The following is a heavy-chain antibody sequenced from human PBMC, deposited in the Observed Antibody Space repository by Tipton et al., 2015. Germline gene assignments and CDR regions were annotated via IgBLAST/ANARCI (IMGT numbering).Heavy chain of an antibody. V-gene: IGHV4-61*01. CDR2: ISNTGYT. Sequence: TLSLTCTVSGGSVGSYNYYWSWIRQPPGKGLEWIGYISNTGYTHYNPSLKSRVTISLDTSKNQFSLTLNSVTAADTAVYYCARDLEHGMDVWGQGTTVTVSS. CDR3: ARDLEHGMDV. D-gene: IGHD5-24*01. J-gene: IGHJ6*02. CDR1: GGSVGSYNYY.